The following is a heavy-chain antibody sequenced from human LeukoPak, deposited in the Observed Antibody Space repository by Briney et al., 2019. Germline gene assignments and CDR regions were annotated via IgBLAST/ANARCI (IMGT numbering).Heavy chain of an antibody. CDR1: GTTLSNYG. D-gene: IGHD2-2*01. V-gene: IGHV3-23*01. CDR2: ISDSGGRT. CDR3: GRDLGFKGTSRY. J-gene: IGHJ4*02. Sequence: SGGSLRLSCAVSGTTLSNYGMSWVRQAPGKGLEWVAGISDSGGRTNYADSVKGRFTISRDNAKNSLYLQMNSLRAEDTAVYYCGRDLGFKGTSRYWGQGTLVTVSS.